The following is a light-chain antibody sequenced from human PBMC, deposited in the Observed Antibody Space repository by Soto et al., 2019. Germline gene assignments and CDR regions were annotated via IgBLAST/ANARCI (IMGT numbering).Light chain of an antibody. V-gene: IGKV3-11*01. J-gene: IGKJ1*01. Sequence: EIVLTQSPVTLSLSPGERATLSCRASQSVTDFLAWYQQKPGQAPRLLIYDASNRATGIPARFSGSGSGTDFTLTISSLEPEDFAVYYCQQGYSSPWTFGQGTRVDLK. CDR1: QSVTDF. CDR3: QQGYSSPWT. CDR2: DAS.